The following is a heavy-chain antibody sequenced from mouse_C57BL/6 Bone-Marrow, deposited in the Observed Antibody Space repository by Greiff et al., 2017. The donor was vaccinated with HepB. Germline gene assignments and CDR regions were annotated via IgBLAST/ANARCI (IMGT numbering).Heavy chain of an antibody. Sequence: QVQLQQPGAELVKPGASVKLSCKASGSTFTSYWRQGVKRRPGQGLEWIGEINPTDSITTYKQKLKGKATLPVDTSSSTAYMQLSSLTSEDSAVYYCARSGEFFSIYYYGSSYVDYWGQGTTLTVSS. CDR2: INPTDSIT. CDR1: GSTFTSYW. J-gene: IGHJ2*01. CDR3: ARSGEFFSIYYYGSSYVDY. D-gene: IGHD1-1*01. V-gene: IGHV1-50*01.